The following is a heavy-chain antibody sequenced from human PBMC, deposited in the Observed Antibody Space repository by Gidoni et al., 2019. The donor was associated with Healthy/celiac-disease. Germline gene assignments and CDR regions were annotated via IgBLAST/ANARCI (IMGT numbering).Heavy chain of an antibody. CDR1: GGSFSGSY. Sequence: QVQLQQWGAGLLKPSETLSLTCAVSGGSFSGSYWSWIRQHPGKGLECIGEINHSGSTNYNPSLKSRVTISVDTSKNQFSLKLSSVTAADTAVYYCARVPVAKLVLVRVGYYFDYWGQGTLVTVSS. J-gene: IGHJ4*02. D-gene: IGHD3-10*01. CDR3: ARVPVAKLVLVRVGYYFDY. CDR2: INHSGST. V-gene: IGHV4-34*01.